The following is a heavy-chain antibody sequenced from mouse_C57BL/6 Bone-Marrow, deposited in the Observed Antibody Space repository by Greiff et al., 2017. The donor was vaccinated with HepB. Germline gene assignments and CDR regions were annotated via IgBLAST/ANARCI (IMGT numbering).Heavy chain of an antibody. J-gene: IGHJ3*01. CDR2: IDPSDSYT. CDR3: AKDDYLFAY. D-gene: IGHD2-4*01. V-gene: IGHV1-59*01. CDR1: GYTFTSYW. Sequence: QVQLQQPGAELVRPGTSVKLSCKASGYTFTSYWMHWVKQRPGQGLEWIGVIDPSDSYTNYNQKFKGKATLTVDTSSSTAYMQLSILTSEDSAVYYCAKDDYLFAYWGQGTLVTVSA.